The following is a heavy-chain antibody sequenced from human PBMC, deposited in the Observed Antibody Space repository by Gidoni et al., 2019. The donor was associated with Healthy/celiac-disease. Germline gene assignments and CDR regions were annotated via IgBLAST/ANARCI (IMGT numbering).Heavy chain of an antibody. Sequence: VHPGRSLRLSCAASGFPFDDYAMHWVRPAPGKGLEWVSGISWNSGSIGYADSVKGRFTISRDNAKNSLYLQINSLRAEDTALYYCAKGASDCGYDLWNWYFDLWGRGTRVTVSS. CDR2: ISWNSGSI. J-gene: IGHJ2*01. V-gene: IGHV3-9*01. CDR1: GFPFDDYA. D-gene: IGHD5-12*01. CDR3: AKGASDCGYDLWNWYFDL.